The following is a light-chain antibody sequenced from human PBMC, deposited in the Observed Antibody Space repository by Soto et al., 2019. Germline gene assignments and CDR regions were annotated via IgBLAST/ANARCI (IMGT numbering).Light chain of an antibody. V-gene: IGKV3-15*01. J-gene: IGKJ1*01. CDR1: QSISSK. CDR2: GAS. CDR3: QHYNDWRWT. Sequence: EIVMTQSPATLSVSPGEGATLSCRASQSISSKLAWYQQKPGQARRLLIYGASTRATGVPARFSGSGSGPEFTLTISGLQSEDLAVYYCQHYNDWRWTFGQGTKVAIK.